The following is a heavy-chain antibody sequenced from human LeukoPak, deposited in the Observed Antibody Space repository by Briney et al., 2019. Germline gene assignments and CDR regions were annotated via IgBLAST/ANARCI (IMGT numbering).Heavy chain of an antibody. CDR2: IFHSGTT. CDR3: AKGGWSGYFHYYYYMDV. Sequence: SETLSLTCVVSGGSISSTNWWSWVRQPPGKGLDWIGEIFHSGTTNYNPSLKSRATISVDKSKNQFSLILTSVTAADTAVYYCAKGGWSGYFHYYYYMDVWGKGTTVTVSS. D-gene: IGHD3-3*01. CDR1: GGSISSTNW. J-gene: IGHJ6*03. V-gene: IGHV4-4*02.